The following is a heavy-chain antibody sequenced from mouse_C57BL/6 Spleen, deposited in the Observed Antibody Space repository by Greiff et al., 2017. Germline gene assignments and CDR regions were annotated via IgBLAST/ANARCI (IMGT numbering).Heavy chain of an antibody. D-gene: IGHD2-3*01. Sequence: QQSCKASGYTFTSYWMHWVKQRPGRGLEWIGRFDPNSGGTKYNEKFKSKATLTVDKPSSTAYMQLSSLTSEDSAVYYCAREGGYDYGYFDVWGTGTTVTVSS. CDR3: AREGGYDYGYFDV. CDR1: GYTFTSYW. J-gene: IGHJ1*03. V-gene: IGHV1-72*01. CDR2: FDPNSGGT.